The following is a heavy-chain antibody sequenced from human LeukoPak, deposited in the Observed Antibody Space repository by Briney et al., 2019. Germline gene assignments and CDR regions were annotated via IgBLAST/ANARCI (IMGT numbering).Heavy chain of an antibody. CDR2: INPSGGST. J-gene: IGHJ4*02. CDR1: GYTFTSYY. V-gene: IGHV1-46*01. D-gene: IGHD2-21*02. Sequence: GASVKVSCKASGYTFTSYYMHWVRQAPGQGREWMGIINPSGGSTSYAQKFQGRVTMTRDTSTSTVYMELSSLRSEDTAVYYCARDPDCGGDCYFYFDYWGQGTLVTVSS. CDR3: ARDPDCGGDCYFYFDY.